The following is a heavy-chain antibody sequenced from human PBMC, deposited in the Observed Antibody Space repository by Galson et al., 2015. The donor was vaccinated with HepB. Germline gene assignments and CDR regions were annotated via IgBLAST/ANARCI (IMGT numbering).Heavy chain of an antibody. J-gene: IGHJ5*02. D-gene: IGHD2-8*02. CDR1: GGSISSSSYY. V-gene: IGHV4-39*07. CDR3: AREQGWCGAMGCWFDP. CDR2: IYYSGST. Sequence: LSLTCTVSGGSISSSSYYWGWIRQPPGKGLEWIGSIYYSGSTYYNPSLKSRVTISVDTSKNQFSLKLSSVTAADTAVYYCAREQGWCGAMGCWFDPWGQGTLVTVSS.